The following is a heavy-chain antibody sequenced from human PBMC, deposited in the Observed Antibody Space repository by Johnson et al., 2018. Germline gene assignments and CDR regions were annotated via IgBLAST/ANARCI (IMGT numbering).Heavy chain of an antibody. V-gene: IGHV3-23*04. Sequence: VQLVQSGGGLVQPGGSQRLSCAASGFTFSNYAMSWVRQAPGKGLEWVSVISGSGGSTYYADSVKGRFIISRDNSKNTLYLQMNSLRAEDTAVYYCAKGGRVVLAAEGGYWGQGTLVTVSS. CDR2: ISGSGGST. CDR1: GFTFSNYA. CDR3: AKGGRVVLAAEGGY. D-gene: IGHD2-15*01. J-gene: IGHJ4*02.